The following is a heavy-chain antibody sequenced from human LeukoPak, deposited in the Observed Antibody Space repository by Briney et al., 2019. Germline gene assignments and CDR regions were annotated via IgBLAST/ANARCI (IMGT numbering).Heavy chain of an antibody. J-gene: IGHJ5*02. CDR3: AKSMEDYDFWSGYS. CDR2: ISGSGGST. V-gene: IGHV3-23*01. CDR1: GFTFSSYW. Sequence: GGSLRLSCGASGFTFSSYWMSWVRQAPGKGLEWVSAISGSGGSTYYADSVKGRFTISRDNSKNTLYLQMNSLRAEDTAVYYCAKSMEDYDFWSGYSWGQGTLVTVSS. D-gene: IGHD3-3*01.